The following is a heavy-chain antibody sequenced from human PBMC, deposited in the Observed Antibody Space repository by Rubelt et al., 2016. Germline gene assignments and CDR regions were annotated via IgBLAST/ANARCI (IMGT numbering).Heavy chain of an antibody. Sequence: SSYGMHWVRQAPGKGLEWVAVISYDGSNKYYADSVKGRFTISRDNSKNTLYLQMNSLRAEDTAVYYCAQDQRATLDYWGQGTLVTVSS. D-gene: IGHD1-26*01. J-gene: IGHJ4*02. CDR1: SSYG. CDR2: ISYDGSNK. CDR3: AQDQRATLDY. V-gene: IGHV3-30*18.